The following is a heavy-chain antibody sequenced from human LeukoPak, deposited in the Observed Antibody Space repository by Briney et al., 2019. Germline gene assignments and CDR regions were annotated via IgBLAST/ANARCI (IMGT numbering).Heavy chain of an antibody. CDR3: ARVVGESYYGVLTSKGHFDY. CDR2: IYYTGST. V-gene: IGHV4-31*03. Sequence: PSQTLSLTCTVSGDSISRGGYFWSWIRQHPGKGLEWIGYIYYTGSTYYNPSLKSRATISVNTSKNQFSLKLKSVTAAATAVYYCARVVGESYYGVLTSKGHFDYWGRGALVSVSS. J-gene: IGHJ4*02. CDR1: GDSISRGGYF. D-gene: IGHD3-9*01.